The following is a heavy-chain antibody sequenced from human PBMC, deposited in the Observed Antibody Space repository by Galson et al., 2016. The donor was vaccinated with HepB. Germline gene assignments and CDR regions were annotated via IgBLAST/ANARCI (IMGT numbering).Heavy chain of an antibody. V-gene: IGHV3-21*01. CDR2: ISLSSSYI. J-gene: IGHJ4*02. D-gene: IGHD3-22*01. CDR1: GFTFSKSS. CDR3: VRDKEDSSGYFGY. Sequence: SLRLSCAASGFTFSKSSMNWVRQAPGMRLEWVSSISLSSSYIYYADSVQGRFTISRDNAKNSLYLQMNSLRAEDTAVYYCVRDKEDSSGYFGYWGQGTLVTVAS.